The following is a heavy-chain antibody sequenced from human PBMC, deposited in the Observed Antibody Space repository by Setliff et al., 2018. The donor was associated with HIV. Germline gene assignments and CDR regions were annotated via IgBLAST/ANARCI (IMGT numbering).Heavy chain of an antibody. V-gene: IGHV3-33*01. CDR1: GFTFSNYG. D-gene: IGHD6-13*01. J-gene: IGHJ4*02. Sequence: GESLKISCAASGFTFSNYGMHWVRQAPGKGLEWVAVIWYDGSNQNYADSVKGRLTISRDNPNNTMYLQMNSLTPEDTAVYYCARYSSSWHTFDYWGQGTLVTVSS. CDR2: IWYDGSNQ. CDR3: ARYSSSWHTFDY.